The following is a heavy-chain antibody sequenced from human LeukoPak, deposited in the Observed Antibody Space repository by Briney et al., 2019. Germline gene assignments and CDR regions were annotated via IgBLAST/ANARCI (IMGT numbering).Heavy chain of an antibody. J-gene: IGHJ5*01. CDR1: GGSFSRYY. V-gene: IGHV4-34*01. Sequence: PSETLSLTCAVYGGSFSRYYWTWIRQPPGKGLEWIGEINHSGSANYNPSLKSRVTISVDASKSQFSLKLSSVTAADTAVYYCAAEQWLVRESCGHGTLVTVS. CDR3: AAEQWLVRES. CDR2: INHSGSA. D-gene: IGHD6-19*01.